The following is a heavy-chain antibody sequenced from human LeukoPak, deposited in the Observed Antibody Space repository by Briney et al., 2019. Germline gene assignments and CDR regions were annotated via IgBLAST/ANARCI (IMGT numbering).Heavy chain of an antibody. D-gene: IGHD3-3*01. V-gene: IGHV3-20*01. Sequence: GGSLRLSCAASGFTFDDYGMSWVRHAPGKGLEWVSGINWNGGSTVYAGSVKGRFTISRDNAKNSLYLQMNSLRAEDTGLYDCARDGTIFGVVNDAFDIWGQATMVTVSS. CDR3: ARDGTIFGVVNDAFDI. CDR2: INWNGGST. CDR1: GFTFDDYG. J-gene: IGHJ3*02.